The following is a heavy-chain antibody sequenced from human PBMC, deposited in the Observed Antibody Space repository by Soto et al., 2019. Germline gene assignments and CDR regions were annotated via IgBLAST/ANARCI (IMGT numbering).Heavy chain of an antibody. CDR2: IIPILGIA. Sequence: SVKVSCKASGGTFSSYTISWVRQAPGQGLEWMGRIIPILGIANYAQKFQGRVTITADKSTSTAYMELSSLRSEDTAVYYCARGGDIVLVTTAISWFDPWGQGTLVTVSS. CDR1: GGTFSSYT. D-gene: IGHD2-2*01. V-gene: IGHV1-69*02. CDR3: ARGGDIVLVTTAISWFDP. J-gene: IGHJ5*02.